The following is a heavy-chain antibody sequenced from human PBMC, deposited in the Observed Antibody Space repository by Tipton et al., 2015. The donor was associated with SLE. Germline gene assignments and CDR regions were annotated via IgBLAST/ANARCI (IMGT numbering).Heavy chain of an antibody. CDR2: IYGSGGT. Sequence: SLRLSCAASGFIVSSDYMCWVRQAPGKGLEWVSVIYGSGGTYYADSVKGRFTLSRDLSKNTLYLQMNSLRAEDTAVYYCARDLITMVQGVTNFDFWGQGTLVTVSS. CDR3: ARDLITMVQGVTNFDF. D-gene: IGHD3-10*01. V-gene: IGHV3-66*03. CDR1: GFIVSSDY. J-gene: IGHJ4*02.